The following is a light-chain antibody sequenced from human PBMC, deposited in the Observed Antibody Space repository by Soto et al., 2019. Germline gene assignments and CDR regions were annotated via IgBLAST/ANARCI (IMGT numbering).Light chain of an antibody. V-gene: IGLV1-47*01. Sequence: SVLTQPPSASGTPGQRVTISCSGSSSNIGSNYVYWYQQLPGTAPKLLIYRNNQRPSVVPDRFSGSKSGTSASLAISGLRSEDEADYYCAAWDDSLSGYVFGSGTKVTVL. CDR2: RNN. CDR1: SSNIGSNY. J-gene: IGLJ1*01. CDR3: AAWDDSLSGYV.